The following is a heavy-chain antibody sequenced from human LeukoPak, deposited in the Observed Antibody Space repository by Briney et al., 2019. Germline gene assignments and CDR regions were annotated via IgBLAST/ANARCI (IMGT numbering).Heavy chain of an antibody. D-gene: IGHD4-17*01. CDR3: ARGTYGYYMDV. J-gene: IGHJ6*03. CDR2: IYTSGST. CDR1: GGSISSYY. Sequence: SETLSLTCTVSGGSISSYYWTWIRQPAGKGLEWIGRIYTSGSTSYNPSLKSRVTMSVETSKNQFSLKLSSVTAADTALYYCARGTYGYYMDVWGKGTTVTVSS. V-gene: IGHV4-4*07.